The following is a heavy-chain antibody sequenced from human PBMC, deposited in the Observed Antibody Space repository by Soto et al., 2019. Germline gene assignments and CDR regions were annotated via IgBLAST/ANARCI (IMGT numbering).Heavy chain of an antibody. CDR2: IYYSGST. D-gene: IGHD5-18*01. V-gene: IGHV4-31*03. CDR3: ARDRGYSYGYFDY. Sequence: PSETLSLTCTVSGGSISSGGYYWSWIRQHPGKGLEWIGYIYYSGSTYYNPSLKSRVTISVDTSKNQFSLKLNSVTAADTAVYYCARDRGYSYGYFDYWGQGTLVTVSS. CDR1: GGSISSGGYY. J-gene: IGHJ4*02.